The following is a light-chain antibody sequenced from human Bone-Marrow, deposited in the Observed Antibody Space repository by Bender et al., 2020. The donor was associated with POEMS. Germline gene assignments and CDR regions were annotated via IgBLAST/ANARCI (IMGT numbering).Light chain of an antibody. CDR3: ATWDDTLNTPV. J-gene: IGLJ2*01. CDR1: SSNVGNNV. Sequence: QSVLTQPPSASGTPGQRVTLSCSGGSSNVGNNVMTWYQQVPGRAPKLLISDDDRRPSGVSDRFSGSKSGTSASLDISGLRSEDEGDYYCATWDDTLNTPVFGGGTKLTVL. CDR2: DDD. V-gene: IGLV1-44*01.